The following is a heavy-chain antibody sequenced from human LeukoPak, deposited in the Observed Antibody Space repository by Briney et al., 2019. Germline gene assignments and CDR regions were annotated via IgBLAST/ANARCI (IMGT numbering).Heavy chain of an antibody. CDR3: ARGWDTGYSYYGMDV. D-gene: IGHD5-18*01. CDR1: GCSISGYY. J-gene: IGHJ6*02. CDR2: IYYSRNT. Sequence: SETLSLTCTVSGCSISGYYWSWIRQPPGKGLEWGGYIYYSRNTNYNPSLKSRVTLSVATSTNQLFLKLSSVTAADTAVYYCARGWDTGYSYYGMDVWGPGTTVTVSS. V-gene: IGHV4-59*01.